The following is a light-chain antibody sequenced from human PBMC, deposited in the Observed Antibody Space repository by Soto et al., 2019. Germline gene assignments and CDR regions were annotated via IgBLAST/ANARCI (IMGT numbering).Light chain of an antibody. CDR3: QQYGRSPCT. J-gene: IGKJ1*01. V-gene: IGKV3-20*01. Sequence: EIVLTQSPGTLSLSPGERATLSCRASQSVRSSFFAWYQQKPGQAPRLLIYGASTRAAGVPDRFSGSGSGTDFTLAISGLEPEDFEVYYCQQYGRSPCTFGQGTKVEIK. CDR1: QSVRSSF. CDR2: GAS.